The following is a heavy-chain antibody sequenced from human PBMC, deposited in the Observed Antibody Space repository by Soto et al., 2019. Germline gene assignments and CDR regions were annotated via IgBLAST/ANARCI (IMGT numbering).Heavy chain of an antibody. CDR2: IIPIFDST. CDR3: ARGREDAFGVILIDYYAMDI. D-gene: IGHD3-3*01. CDR1: GGTFSSYA. V-gene: IGHV1-69*01. J-gene: IGHJ6*02. Sequence: SVNVSWKASGGTFSSYAISWVRQAPGQGIEWMGGIIPIFDSTTYAQKFEGRVTITADESTNTAYMELSSLRSEDTAIYYCARGREDAFGVILIDYYAMDICGQGSAVTVSS.